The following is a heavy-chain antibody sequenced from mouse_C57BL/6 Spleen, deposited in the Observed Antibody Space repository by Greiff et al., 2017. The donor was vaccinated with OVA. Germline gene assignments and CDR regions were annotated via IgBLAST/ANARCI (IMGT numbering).Heavy chain of an antibody. Sequence: QVQLQQSGAELVKPGASVKMSCKASGYTFTSYWITWVKQRPGQGLEWIGDIYPGSGSTNYNEKFKSKATLTVDTSSSTAYMQLSSLTSEDSAVYDGARGGWLLRDAMDYWGQGTSVTVSS. D-gene: IGHD2-3*01. CDR1: GYTFTSYW. CDR3: ARGGWLLRDAMDY. J-gene: IGHJ4*01. V-gene: IGHV1-55*01. CDR2: IYPGSGST.